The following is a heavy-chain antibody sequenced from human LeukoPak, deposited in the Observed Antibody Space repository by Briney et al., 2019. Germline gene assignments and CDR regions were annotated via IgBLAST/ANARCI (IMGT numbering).Heavy chain of an antibody. CDR3: AKDKVGATGP. CDR1: GFIFSHYG. V-gene: IGHV3-30*18. J-gene: IGHJ5*02. D-gene: IGHD1-26*01. CDR2: VSYDGKNK. Sequence: GGSLRLSCEASGFIFSHYGMHWVRQAPGKGLEWVAVVSYDGKNKYYADSVKGRFTISRDNSKNTLYLQMNSLRAEDTAVYYCAKDKVGATGPWGQGTLVTVSS.